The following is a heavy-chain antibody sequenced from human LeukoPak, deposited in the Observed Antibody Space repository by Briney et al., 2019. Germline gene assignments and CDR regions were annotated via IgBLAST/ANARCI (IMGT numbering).Heavy chain of an antibody. D-gene: IGHD3-10*01. CDR3: ARHDRDTLSMVRATDKYFDY. Sequence: SETLSLTCTVSGGSIISSIYYWGWIRQPPGKGLEWIGSIYYSGSTYYNPSLKSRVTISVDTSKHQFSLKLSSVTAADTAVYYCARHDRDTLSMVRATDKYFDYSGQGTLATVSS. J-gene: IGHJ4*02. V-gene: IGHV4-39*01. CDR2: IYYSGST. CDR1: GGSIISSIYY.